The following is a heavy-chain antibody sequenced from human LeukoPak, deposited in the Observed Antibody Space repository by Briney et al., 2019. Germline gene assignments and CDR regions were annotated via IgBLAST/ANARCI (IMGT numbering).Heavy chain of an antibody. CDR1: GGSISSSSYY. D-gene: IGHD6-13*01. J-gene: IGHJ4*02. Sequence: PSETLSLTCTVSGGSISSSSYYWGWIRQPPGKGLEWNGSIYYSGSTYYNPSLKSRVTISVDTSKNQFSLKLSSVTAADTAVYYCARSGQQLVLGYWGQGTLVTVSS. V-gene: IGHV4-39*01. CDR2: IYYSGST. CDR3: ARSGQQLVLGY.